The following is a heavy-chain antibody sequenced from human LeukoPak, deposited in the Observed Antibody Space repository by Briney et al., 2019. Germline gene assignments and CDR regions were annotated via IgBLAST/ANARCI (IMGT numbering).Heavy chain of an antibody. CDR3: ARVGSSWYHDY. D-gene: IGHD6-13*01. CDR1: GYSISSGYC. Sequence: SETLSLTCTVSGYSISSGYCWGWVRQPPGKGLEWIGSICHSGSTYCNPSLKSRVTISVDTSKNQFSLKLSSVTAADTAVYYCARVGSSWYHDYWGQGTLVTVSS. CDR2: ICHSGST. J-gene: IGHJ4*02. V-gene: IGHV4-38-2*02.